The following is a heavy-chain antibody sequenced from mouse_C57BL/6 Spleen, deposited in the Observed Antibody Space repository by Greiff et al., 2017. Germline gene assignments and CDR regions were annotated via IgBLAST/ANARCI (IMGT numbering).Heavy chain of an antibody. Sequence: VMLVESGAELAKPGASVKLSCKASGYTFTSYWMHWVKQRPGQGLEWLGYINPSSGYTKYNQKFKDKATLTADKSSSTAYMQLSSLTYEDSAVYYCAGDYDGFAYWGQGTLVTVSA. CDR2: INPSSGYT. J-gene: IGHJ3*01. D-gene: IGHD2-4*01. V-gene: IGHV1-7*01. CDR1: GYTFTSYW. CDR3: AGDYDGFAY.